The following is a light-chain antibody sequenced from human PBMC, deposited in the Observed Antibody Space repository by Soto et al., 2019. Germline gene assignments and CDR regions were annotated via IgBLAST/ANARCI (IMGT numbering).Light chain of an antibody. CDR3: QQYNRYSLT. CDR1: QSISNW. Sequence: DIQMTQSPSTLSASVGDRVTITCRASQSISNWLAWYQHKPGKAPQLLIYDASRLESGVPSRFSGSGSGTEFTLTISSLQPDDLATYYCQQYNRYSLTFGGGTKVEI. V-gene: IGKV1-5*01. CDR2: DAS. J-gene: IGKJ4*01.